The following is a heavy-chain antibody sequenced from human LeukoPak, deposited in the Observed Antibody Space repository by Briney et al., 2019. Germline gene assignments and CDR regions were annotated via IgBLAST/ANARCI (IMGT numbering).Heavy chain of an antibody. D-gene: IGHD3-10*01. CDR2: ISSSSSYI. J-gene: IGHJ4*02. V-gene: IGHV3-21*01. CDR1: GFTFSSYS. Sequence: PGGSLRLSCAASGFTFSSYSMNWVRQAPGKGLEWVSSISSSSSYIYYADSVKGRFTISRDNAKNSLYLQMNSLRAEDTAVYYCATLSGSYLKVDYWGQGTLVTVSS. CDR3: ATLSGSYLKVDY.